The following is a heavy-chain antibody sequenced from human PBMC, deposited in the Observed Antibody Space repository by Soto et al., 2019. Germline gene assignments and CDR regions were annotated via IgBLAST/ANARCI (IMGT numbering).Heavy chain of an antibody. J-gene: IGHJ3*02. D-gene: IGHD3-3*01. CDR1: GFTFRSYW. CDR3: ARDKNVYDFFGADDAFDI. CDR2: IKQDGSDK. V-gene: IGHV3-7*05. Sequence: EVQLVESGGGVVQPGGSLRLSCAASGFTFRSYWMSWVRQAPGKGLEWVASIKQDGSDKYYVESVKGRSTISRDNAENSVDLLMNTLRAEDTAVYYCARDKNVYDFFGADDAFDIWGQGTMVTVSS.